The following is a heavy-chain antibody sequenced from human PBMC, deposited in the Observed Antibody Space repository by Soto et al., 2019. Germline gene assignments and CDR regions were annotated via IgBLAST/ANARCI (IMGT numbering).Heavy chain of an antibody. V-gene: IGHV3-23*01. J-gene: IGHJ4*02. D-gene: IGHD5-18*01. Sequence: EVQLLESGGGLVQPGGSLRLSCAPSGFTFSSYAMSWVRQAPGKGLVWVSAISGSGGSTYYADSVKGRFTISRDNSKNTLYLQMNSLRAEDTAVYYCAKGRGYSYDALDYFDYWGQGTLVTVSS. CDR1: GFTFSSYA. CDR2: ISGSGGST. CDR3: AKGRGYSYDALDYFDY.